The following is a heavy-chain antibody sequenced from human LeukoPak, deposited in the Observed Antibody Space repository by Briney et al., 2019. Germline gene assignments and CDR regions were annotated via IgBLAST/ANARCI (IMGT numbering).Heavy chain of an antibody. CDR3: ARDVSRLRSYVGATYGMDV. Sequence: EASVKVSCTASGYTFTGYYMHWVRQAPGQGLEWMGWINPNSGGTNYAQKFQGWVTMTRDTSISTAYMELSRLRSDDTAVYYCARDVSRLRSYVGATYGMDVWGQGTTVTVSS. CDR1: GYTFTGYY. CDR2: INPNSGGT. J-gene: IGHJ6*02. V-gene: IGHV1-2*04. D-gene: IGHD3-16*01.